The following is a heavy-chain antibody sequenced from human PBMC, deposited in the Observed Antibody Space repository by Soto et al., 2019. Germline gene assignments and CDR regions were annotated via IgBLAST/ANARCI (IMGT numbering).Heavy chain of an antibody. J-gene: IGHJ4*02. D-gene: IGHD6-13*01. CDR2: IYHSGTT. CDR3: AREGGYSTTTDY. V-gene: IGHV4-31*03. CDR1: GGSISSGGYY. Sequence: QVQLQESGPGLVKPSQTLSLTCTVSGGSISSGGYYWSWIRQHPGKGLEWIGSIYHSGTTYYNPSLKSRVTISVDTSKNQCSLKVSSVTAADTAVYYCAREGGYSTTTDYWGQGTLVTVSS.